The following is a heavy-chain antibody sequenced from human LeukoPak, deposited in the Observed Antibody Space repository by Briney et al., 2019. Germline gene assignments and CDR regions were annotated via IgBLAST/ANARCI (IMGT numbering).Heavy chain of an antibody. V-gene: IGHV3-30-3*01. CDR3: ARVPIATVGRVEGSTNFDY. CDR1: GFTFSSYA. J-gene: IGHJ4*02. Sequence: HPGGSLRLSCAASGFTFSSYAMHWVRQAPGKGLEWVAVISYDGSNKYYADSVTGRFTISRDNSKNTLYLQMNSLRAEDTAVYYCARVPIATVGRVEGSTNFDYWGQGTLVTVSS. CDR2: ISYDGSNK. D-gene: IGHD6-13*01.